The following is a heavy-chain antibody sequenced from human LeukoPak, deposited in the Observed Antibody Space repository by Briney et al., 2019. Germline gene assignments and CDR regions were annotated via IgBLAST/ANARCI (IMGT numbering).Heavy chain of an antibody. V-gene: IGHV3-21*01. J-gene: IGHJ4*02. D-gene: IGHD1-26*01. CDR2: ISSSSSYI. Sequence: GGSLRLSCAASGFTFSSYSMNWFRQAPGKGLEWVSSISSSSSYIYYADSVKGRFTISRDNAKNSLYLQMNSLRAEDTAVYYCARGELRSGWSKWELLDYWGQGTLVTVSS. CDR3: ARGELRSGWSKWELLDY. CDR1: GFTFSSYS.